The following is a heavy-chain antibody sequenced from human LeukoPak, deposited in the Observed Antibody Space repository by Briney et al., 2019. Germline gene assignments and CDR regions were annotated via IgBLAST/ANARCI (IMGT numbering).Heavy chain of an antibody. CDR1: GYTFTGYY. J-gene: IGHJ4*02. CDR2: INPNSGGT. Sequence: ASVKVSCKASGYTFTGYYMHWVRQAPGQGLEWMGWINPNSGGTNYAQKFQGRVTMTRDTSISTAYMELSRLRSDDTAVYYCARSDFSGFVAVAGDYWGQGTLVTVSS. CDR3: ARSDFSGFVAVAGDY. D-gene: IGHD6-19*01. V-gene: IGHV1-2*02.